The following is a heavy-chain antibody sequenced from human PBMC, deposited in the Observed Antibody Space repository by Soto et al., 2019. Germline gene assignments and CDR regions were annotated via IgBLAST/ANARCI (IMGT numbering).Heavy chain of an antibody. D-gene: IGHD6-6*01. CDR3: ARDVGGSSSYLGY. CDR2: INLDSGGA. Sequence: ASVKVSFKASGYTFTGYYIHWVRQAPGQGLEWMGWINLDSGGATYEQKFQGRVTMTRDTSIRTAKMELNRLRSDDTATYYCARDVGGSSSYLGYWGQGTLVTVSS. CDR1: GYTFTGYY. V-gene: IGHV1-2*02. J-gene: IGHJ4*02.